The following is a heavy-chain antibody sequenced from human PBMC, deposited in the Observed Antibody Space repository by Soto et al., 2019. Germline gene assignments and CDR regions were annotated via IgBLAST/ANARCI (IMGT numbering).Heavy chain of an antibody. V-gene: IGHV3-23*01. J-gene: IGHJ3*02. CDR2: ISASGGST. D-gene: IGHD4-17*01. Sequence: LXLXCAASGFSFRNXAMSGVLQAPGKWPEWVSGISASGGSTYYSDSVKGRFTISSDYSKSTVYLQMSSMRAEDTAIYYWAKDPNGDYVGGFDMWDQGTMCTVSS. CDR3: AKDPNGDYVGGFDM. CDR1: GFSFRNXA.